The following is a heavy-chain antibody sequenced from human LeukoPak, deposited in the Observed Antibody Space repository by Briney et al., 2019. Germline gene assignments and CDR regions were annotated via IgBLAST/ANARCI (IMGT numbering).Heavy chain of an antibody. V-gene: IGHV3-53*01. CDR3: AKATVGGYED. D-gene: IGHD5-12*01. CDR1: RITVSSNY. J-gene: IGHJ4*02. Sequence: PGGSLRLSCAASRITVSSNYMSWVRQAPGRGLEWVSVVASDGRTKYADSVKGRFAISRDNSKNTLYLQMNSLRAEDTGVYYCAKATVGGYEDWGQGTLVTVSS. CDR2: VASDGRT.